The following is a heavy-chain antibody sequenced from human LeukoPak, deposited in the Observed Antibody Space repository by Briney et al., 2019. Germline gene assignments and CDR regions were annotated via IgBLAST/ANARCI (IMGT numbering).Heavy chain of an antibody. D-gene: IGHD2-8*02. CDR3: ARDTGSGNNDY. CDR1: GYTFTSYA. J-gene: IGHJ4*02. V-gene: IGHV1-3*01. CDR2: ISAGNGNT. Sequence: ASVKVSCTASGYTFTSYAIHWVRHAPGQRLEWMGWISAGNGNTKYSHNFHGRVTFISNTSATTAFMELRSLRSEDAAVYYCARDTGSGNNDYWGQGTLVTDSS.